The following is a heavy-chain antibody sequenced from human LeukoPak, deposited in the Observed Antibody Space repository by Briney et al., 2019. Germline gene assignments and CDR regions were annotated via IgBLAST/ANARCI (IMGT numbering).Heavy chain of an antibody. Sequence: GGSLRLSCAASGFTISTNNMNSVRQPPGKGLEWLSSISSSSSTIFYADSVKGRLTISRDNAKNSLFLQMNGLRAEDTAVYYCATEPLYYYYMDVWGKGTTVTVSS. V-gene: IGHV3-48*01. CDR2: ISSSSSTI. CDR1: GFTISTNN. CDR3: ATEPLYYYYMDV. D-gene: IGHD1-14*01. J-gene: IGHJ6*03.